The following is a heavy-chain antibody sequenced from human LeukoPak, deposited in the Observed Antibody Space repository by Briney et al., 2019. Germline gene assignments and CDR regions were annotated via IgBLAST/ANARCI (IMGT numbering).Heavy chain of an antibody. Sequence: ASVKVSCKASGYTFTSYYMHWVRQAPGQGLEWMGIISPSGGNANYAQKFQGSVTMTRDTSTSTVYMELSGLRSEDTAVYYCARGWEMASKAPFDYWGQGTLVTVSS. V-gene: IGHV1-46*01. CDR1: GYTFTSYY. J-gene: IGHJ4*02. CDR3: ARGWEMASKAPFDY. D-gene: IGHD5-12*01. CDR2: ISPSGGNA.